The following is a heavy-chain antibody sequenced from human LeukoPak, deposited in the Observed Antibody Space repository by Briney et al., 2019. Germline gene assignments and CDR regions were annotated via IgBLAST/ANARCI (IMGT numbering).Heavy chain of an antibody. CDR2: IKPNSGVT. J-gene: IGHJ5*02. CDR3: ARDARGVWFDP. V-gene: IGHV1-2*06. CDR1: GYTFTSYG. D-gene: IGHD2-8*01. Sequence: GASVKVSCKASGYTFTSYGISWVRQAPGQGLEWMGLIKPNSGVTNYAQRFQGRVTMTCDTSITTAYMEITRLRSDDTAVYYCARDARGVWFDPWGQGTLVTVSS.